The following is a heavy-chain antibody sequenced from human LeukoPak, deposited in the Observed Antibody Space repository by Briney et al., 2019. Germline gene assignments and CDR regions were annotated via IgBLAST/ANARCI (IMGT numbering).Heavy chain of an antibody. J-gene: IGHJ6*02. CDR3: ARATTVTSPDV. CDR2: ISYDGSNK. Sequence: GGSLRLSCAASGFTFSSYAMHWVRQAPGKGLEWVAVISYDGSNKYYADSVKGRFTISRDNSKNTLYLQMNSLRAEDTAVYYCARATTVTSPDVWGQGTTVTVSS. CDR1: GFTFSSYA. D-gene: IGHD4-17*01. V-gene: IGHV3-30-3*01.